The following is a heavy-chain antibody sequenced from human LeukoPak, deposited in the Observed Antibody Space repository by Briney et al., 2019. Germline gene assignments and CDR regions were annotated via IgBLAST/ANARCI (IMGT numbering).Heavy chain of an antibody. CDR2: INPNSGGT. CDR3: ARVDTPRALYDY. CDR1: GYTFTGYY. D-gene: IGHD5-18*01. J-gene: IGHJ4*02. V-gene: IGHV1-2*02. Sequence: ASVKVSCKASGYTFTGYYMHWVRQAPGQGLEWMGWINPNSGGTNYAQKFQGRVTMTRDTYISTAYMELSRLRSDDTAVYYCARVDTPRALYDYWGQGTLVTVSS.